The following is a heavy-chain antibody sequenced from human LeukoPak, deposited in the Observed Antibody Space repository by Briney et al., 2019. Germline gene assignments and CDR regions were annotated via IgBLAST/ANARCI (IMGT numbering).Heavy chain of an antibody. CDR3: ARDGSRKWGYCSGGSCYDYYGVDV. Sequence: RRAPGQGLEWMGIINPSGGSTSYAQKFQGRVTMTRDTSTSTVYMELSSLRSEDTAVYYCARDGSRKWGYCSGGSCYDYYGVDVWGQGTTVTVSS. D-gene: IGHD2-15*01. CDR2: INPSGGST. V-gene: IGHV1-46*01. J-gene: IGHJ6*02.